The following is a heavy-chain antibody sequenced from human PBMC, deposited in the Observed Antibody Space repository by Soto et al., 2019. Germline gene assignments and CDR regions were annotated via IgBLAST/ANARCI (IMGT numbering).Heavy chain of an antibody. V-gene: IGHV3-30*02. CDR3: APPSGAYSSSVYCPS. CDR2: ISFDGIEK. Sequence: QVQLVESGGGVVQPGGSLRLSCAASGFTFSVYGMHWVRQAPGKGLEWVAFISFDGIEKYYADSVKGRFTTSRDTSINPLYLQMHTLGADDTCVYYCAPPSGAYSSSVYCPSWGQGTLVTVSS. D-gene: IGHD6-13*01. J-gene: IGHJ5*02. CDR1: GFTFSVYG.